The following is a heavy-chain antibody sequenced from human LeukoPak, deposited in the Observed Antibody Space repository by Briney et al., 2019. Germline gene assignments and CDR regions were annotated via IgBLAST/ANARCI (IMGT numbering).Heavy chain of an antibody. J-gene: IGHJ4*02. D-gene: IGHD3-10*01. CDR1: GFAFSDYF. Sequence: GGSLRLSCAASGFAFSDYFMNWVRQAAGEGLEWVGRIKSKADGGATDYAAPVKGRFTISRDDSRNTLYLQMNSLKTEDTAVYYCTTLTMIREHEDFWGQGTLVTVSS. CDR3: TTLTMIREHEDF. V-gene: IGHV3-15*01. CDR2: IKSKADGGAT.